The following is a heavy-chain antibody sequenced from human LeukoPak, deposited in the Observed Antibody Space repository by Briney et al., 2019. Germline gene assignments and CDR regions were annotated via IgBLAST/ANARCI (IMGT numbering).Heavy chain of an antibody. J-gene: IGHJ4*03. Sequence: GGSLRLSCAASGFTFTSYTMSWVRQPPGKGLEWISVISATGFTTYHTDSVKGRFTISRDNSKSMLYLQMDGLRAEDTAIYFCTKDVQVGPTRGFFDSWGQGTLVTVSS. V-gene: IGHV3-23*01. CDR2: ISATGFTT. CDR1: GFTFTSYT. D-gene: IGHD1-26*01. CDR3: TKDVQVGPTRGFFDS.